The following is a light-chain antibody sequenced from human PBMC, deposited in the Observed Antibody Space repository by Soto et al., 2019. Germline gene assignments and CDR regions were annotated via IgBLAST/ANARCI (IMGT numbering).Light chain of an antibody. V-gene: IGLV1-47*01. J-gene: IGLJ1*01. CDR1: SSNIGSNY. Sequence: QSVLTQPPSASGTPGQRVTISCSGSSSNIGSNYVYWYQQLPGTAPKLLGYRNNQRPSGGPDRFSGSKSGTSASLAIRGLRSEDEADYSCAGWHDSLSGYVFGTGTKVTVL. CDR2: RNN. CDR3: AGWHDSLSGYV.